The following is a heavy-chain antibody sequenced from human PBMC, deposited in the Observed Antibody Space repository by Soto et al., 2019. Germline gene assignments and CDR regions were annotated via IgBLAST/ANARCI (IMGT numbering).Heavy chain of an antibody. J-gene: IGHJ4*02. CDR2: ISSSSSYT. CDR1: GFTFSDYY. CDR3: ARDASLDCSSTSCYFDY. D-gene: IGHD2-2*01. V-gene: IGHV3-11*06. Sequence: GESLKISCAASGFTFSDYYMSWIRQAPGKGLEWVSYISSSSSYTNYADSVKGRFTISRDNAKNSLYLQMNSLRAEDTAVYYCARDASLDCSSTSCYFDYWGQGTLVTVSS.